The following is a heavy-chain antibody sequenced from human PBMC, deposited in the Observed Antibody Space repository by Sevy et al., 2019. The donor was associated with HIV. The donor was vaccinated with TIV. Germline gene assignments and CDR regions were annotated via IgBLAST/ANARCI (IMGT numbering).Heavy chain of an antibody. CDR1: GFTFIDYY. V-gene: IGHV3-11*01. CDR2: ISTSGVTI. J-gene: IGHJ4*02. D-gene: IGHD3-22*01. CDR3: ARGTNYYESSGPSYFDY. Sequence: GESLKISCAASGFTFIDYYMSWIRQAPGKGLEWVSHISTSGVTIYYADSVKGRFTISRDNAKNSLYLQMNSLRAEDTAVCYCARGTNYYESSGPSYFDYWGQGSLVTVSS.